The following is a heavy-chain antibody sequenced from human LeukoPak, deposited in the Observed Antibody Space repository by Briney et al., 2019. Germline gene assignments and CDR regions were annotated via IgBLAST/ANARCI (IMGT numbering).Heavy chain of an antibody. CDR2: INPNSGGT. V-gene: IGHV1-2*02. CDR1: GYTFTGYY. D-gene: IGHD5-24*01. Sequence: GASVKVSCKASGYTFTGYYMHWVRQAPGQGLDWMGWINPNSGGTNYAQKFQGRVTMTRDTSTSTVYMELSSLRSEDTAIYYCARIRDGYNDAYDIWGQGTVVTVPS. J-gene: IGHJ3*02. CDR3: ARIRDGYNDAYDI.